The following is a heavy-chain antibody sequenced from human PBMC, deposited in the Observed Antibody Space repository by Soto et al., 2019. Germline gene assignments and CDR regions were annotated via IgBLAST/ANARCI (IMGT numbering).Heavy chain of an antibody. D-gene: IGHD7-27*01. CDR3: ARLGWDRGDDY. Sequence: QVQLVQSGAEVKKPGASVKVSCKASGYTFTSYGISWVRQAPGQGLEWMGWISAYNGNTNYAQKLQGRVTMTTDTSTRTAYMELRSLSSDDTAVDYGARLGWDRGDDYWGQGTLVTVSS. V-gene: IGHV1-18*01. CDR1: GYTFTSYG. J-gene: IGHJ4*02. CDR2: ISAYNGNT.